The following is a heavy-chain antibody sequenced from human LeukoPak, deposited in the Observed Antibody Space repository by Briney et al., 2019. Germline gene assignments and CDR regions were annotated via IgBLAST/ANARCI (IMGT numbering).Heavy chain of an antibody. CDR2: IDHSGST. J-gene: IGHJ4*02. D-gene: IGHD3-3*01. V-gene: IGHV4-34*01. Sequence: SETLSLTCAVYGGSFSGYYWSWIRQPPGKGLEWSGEIDHSGSTNYNPSLKSRVTISVDTSKNQFSLKLSSVTAADTAVYYCARDDRGVDYWGQGTLVTVSS. CDR3: ARDDRGVDY. CDR1: GGSFSGYY.